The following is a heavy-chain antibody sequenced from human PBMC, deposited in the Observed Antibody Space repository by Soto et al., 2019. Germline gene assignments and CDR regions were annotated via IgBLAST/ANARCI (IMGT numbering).Heavy chain of an antibody. Sequence: SETLSLTCTVSGVSISSYYWSWIQQPPGKALEWIGYIYYSGSTNYNPSLKSRVTISVDTSKNQFSLKLSSVTAADTAVYYCARHDGSGGYNFDFWAQGTLVTVSS. CDR2: IYYSGST. V-gene: IGHV4-59*08. D-gene: IGHD2-15*01. CDR3: ARHDGSGGYNFDF. J-gene: IGHJ4*02. CDR1: GVSISSYY.